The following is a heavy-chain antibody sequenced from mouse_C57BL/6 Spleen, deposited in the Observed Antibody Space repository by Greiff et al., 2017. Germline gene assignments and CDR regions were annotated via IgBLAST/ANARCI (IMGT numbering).Heavy chain of an antibody. V-gene: IGHV5-6*01. J-gene: IGHJ4*01. CDR3: SRNPEDYYYYAMDY. CDR2: ISSGGSYT. CDR1: GFTFSSYG. D-gene: IGHD1-1*02. Sequence: EVKLMESGGDLVKPGGSLKLSCAASGFTFSSYGMSWVRQTPDKRLEWVATISSGGSYTYYPDSVKGRFTISRDNAKNTLYLQMSSLKTEDTAMFYCSRNPEDYYYYAMDYWGQGTSVTVSS.